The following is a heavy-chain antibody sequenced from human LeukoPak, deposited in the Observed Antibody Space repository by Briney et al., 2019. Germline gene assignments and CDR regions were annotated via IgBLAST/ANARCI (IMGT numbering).Heavy chain of an antibody. CDR1: EYTFTDYY. CDR2: INPNSGVT. V-gene: IGHV1-2*06. CDR3: ARDSRFLDASTDHVLWYFDL. J-gene: IGHJ2*01. Sequence: ASVKVSCKASEYTFTDYYIHWVRQAPGQGLEWMGRINPNSGVTRYAQKFQGRVTMTGDTSISTAYMELSRLTSDDTAVYYCARDSRFLDASTDHVLWYFDLWGRGTLVTVSS. D-gene: IGHD3-3*01.